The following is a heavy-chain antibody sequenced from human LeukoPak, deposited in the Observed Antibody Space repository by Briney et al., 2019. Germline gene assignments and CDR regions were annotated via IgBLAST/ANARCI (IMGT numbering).Heavy chain of an antibody. CDR3: TRKGSQWDFLVDY. V-gene: IGHV3-23*01. Sequence: GGSLRLSCAASGFTFSSYAMSWVRQAPGKGLEWVSVISGSGGNRDYADSVKGRFTISRDNSENSLYLQMDSLTAEDTAVYYCTRKGSQWDFLVDYWGQGTRVAVSP. D-gene: IGHD2/OR15-2a*01. CDR2: ISGSGGNR. J-gene: IGHJ4*02. CDR1: GFTFSSYA.